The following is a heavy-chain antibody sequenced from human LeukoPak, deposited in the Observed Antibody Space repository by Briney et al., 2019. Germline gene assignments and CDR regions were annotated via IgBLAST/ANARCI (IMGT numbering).Heavy chain of an antibody. CDR3: ARTRREYQLLSFDY. CDR2: IYHSGST. CDR1: GYSISSGYC. D-gene: IGHD2-2*01. Sequence: KPSETLSLTCAVSGYSISSGYCWGWIRQPPGKGLEWIGSIYHSGSTYYNPSLKNRVTISVDTSKNQFSLKLSSVTAADTAVYYCARTRREYQLLSFDYWGQGTLVTVSS. V-gene: IGHV4-38-2*01. J-gene: IGHJ4*02.